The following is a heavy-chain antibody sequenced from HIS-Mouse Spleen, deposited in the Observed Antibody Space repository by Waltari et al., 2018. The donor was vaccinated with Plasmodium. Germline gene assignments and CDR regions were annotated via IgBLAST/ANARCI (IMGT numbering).Heavy chain of an antibody. Sequence: EVQLVASGAGLAQPGGSLRLLCAASGFTFSSYGMSWVRQSPGKGVEWVANRMQDGSEKYYVDSVKGRFTISRDNAKNSLYLQMNSLRAEDTAVYYCASSWYWYFDLWGRGTLVTVSS. V-gene: IGHV3-7*01. J-gene: IGHJ2*01. CDR2: RMQDGSEK. CDR3: ASSWYWYFDL. D-gene: IGHD6-13*01. CDR1: GFTFSSYG.